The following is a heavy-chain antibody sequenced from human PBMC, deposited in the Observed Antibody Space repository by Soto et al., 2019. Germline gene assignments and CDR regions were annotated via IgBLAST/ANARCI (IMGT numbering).Heavy chain of an antibody. Sequence: SETLSLTCTVSGASMSDYYGSWIRQSPGKGLEHIGYLHYSGSDNYNPSLKSRVTLSMDRSKNQFSLRLSSVTAADTAIYYCARSGHSFAGAVWGQGILVTVSS. CDR2: LHYSGSD. CDR1: GASMSDYY. D-gene: IGHD3-16*01. J-gene: IGHJ4*02. CDR3: ARSGHSFAGAV. V-gene: IGHV4-59*01.